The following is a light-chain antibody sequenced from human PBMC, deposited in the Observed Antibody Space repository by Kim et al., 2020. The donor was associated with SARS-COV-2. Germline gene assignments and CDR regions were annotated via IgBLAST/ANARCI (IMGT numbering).Light chain of an antibody. CDR2: GKN. J-gene: IGLJ3*02. V-gene: IGLV3-19*01. CDR1: SLRNYF. CDR3: NSRDYGGYAWL. Sequence: SSELTQDPAVSVALGQTVRITCQGDSLRNYFATWFQQKPGQAPVLVAYGKNNRPSGIPDRFSASTSGVTSSLTITGAQAEDEADYYCNSRDYGGYAWLFGGGTKFTVL.